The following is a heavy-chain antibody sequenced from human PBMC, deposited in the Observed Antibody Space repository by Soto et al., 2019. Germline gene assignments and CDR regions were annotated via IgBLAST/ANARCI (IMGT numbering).Heavy chain of an antibody. V-gene: IGHV3-9*01. Sequence: SLRLSCAASGFTFGDYAMQWVRQAPGKGLEWVSAISWNSGSIDYAHYVKGRFTISRDNAKNSLYMQMNSLRDEDTAVYYCAKDLTPYYYDSSLDYWGQGTLVTVSS. J-gene: IGHJ4*02. CDR2: ISWNSGSI. D-gene: IGHD3-22*01. CDR3: AKDLTPYYYDSSLDY. CDR1: GFTFGDYA.